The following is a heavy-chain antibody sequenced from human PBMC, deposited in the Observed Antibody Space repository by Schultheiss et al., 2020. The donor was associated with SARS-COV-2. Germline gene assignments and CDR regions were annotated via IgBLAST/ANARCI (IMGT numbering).Heavy chain of an antibody. CDR3: ARHGPVVPAATGSSYNYYYIMDV. V-gene: IGHV5-10-1*04. Sequence: GESLKISCKGSGYSFTSYWISWVRQMPGKGLEWMGRIDPSDSYTNYSPSFQGQVTISADKSISTAYLQWSSLKASDTAMYYCARHGPVVPAATGSSYNYYYIMDVWGKGTAVTVSS. CDR1: GYSFTSYW. D-gene: IGHD2-2*01. J-gene: IGHJ6*03. CDR2: IDPSDSYT.